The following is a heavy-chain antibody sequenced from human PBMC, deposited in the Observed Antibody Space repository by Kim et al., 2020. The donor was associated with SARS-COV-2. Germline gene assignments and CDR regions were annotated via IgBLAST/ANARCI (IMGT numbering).Heavy chain of an antibody. CDR3: ARISLYGSGSYYIDDY. V-gene: IGHV4-61*01. D-gene: IGHD3-10*01. Sequence: SETLSLTCTVSGGSVSSGSYYWSWIRQPPGKGLAWIGYTNYGGSTNYNSSLKSRVTLSVDTSKNQFSQKLSSVTAADTAVYYCARISLYGSGSYYIDDYWGQGTLVTVSS. J-gene: IGHJ4*02. CDR2: TNYGGST. CDR1: GGSVSSGSYY.